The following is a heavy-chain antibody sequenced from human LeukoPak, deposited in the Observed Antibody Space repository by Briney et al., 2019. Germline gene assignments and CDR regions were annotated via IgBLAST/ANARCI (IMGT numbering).Heavy chain of an antibody. V-gene: IGHV4-39*07. CDR1: GGSISSSSYY. J-gene: IGHJ4*02. Sequence: SETLSLTCTVPGGSISSSSYYWGWIRQPPGKGLEWIGEINHSGSTNYNPSLKSRVTISVDTSKNQFSLKLSSVTAADTAVYYCARVEATVGGYYFDYWGRGTLVTVSS. CDR2: INHSGST. CDR3: ARVEATVGGYYFDY. D-gene: IGHD4-23*01.